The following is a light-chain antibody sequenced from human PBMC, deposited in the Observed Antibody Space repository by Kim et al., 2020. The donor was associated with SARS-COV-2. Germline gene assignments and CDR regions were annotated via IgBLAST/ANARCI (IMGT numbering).Light chain of an antibody. CDR2: DVS. Sequence: GQSITISCTGTSSDFGGYNYVSWYQQHPGKAPKLMIYDVSNRPSGVSNRFSGSKSGNTASLTISGLQAEDEADYYCSSYTSSNTLVFGGGTQLTVL. J-gene: IGLJ2*01. CDR1: SSDFGGYNY. V-gene: IGLV2-14*03. CDR3: SSYTSSNTLV.